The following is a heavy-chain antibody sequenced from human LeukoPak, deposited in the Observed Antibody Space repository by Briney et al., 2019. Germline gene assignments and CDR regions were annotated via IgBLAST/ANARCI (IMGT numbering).Heavy chain of an antibody. CDR3: AKNGAVAGTCDY. D-gene: IGHD6-19*01. CDR2: ISSSSSTI. J-gene: IGHJ4*02. CDR1: GFIFSDYS. V-gene: IGHV3-48*02. Sequence: GGSLRLSCAASGFIFSDYSMDWVRQAPGRGLEWVSYISSSSSTIYYADSVKGRFTISRDNAKKSLYPQMNSLREEDTAVYYCAKNGAVAGTCDYWGQGILVTVSS.